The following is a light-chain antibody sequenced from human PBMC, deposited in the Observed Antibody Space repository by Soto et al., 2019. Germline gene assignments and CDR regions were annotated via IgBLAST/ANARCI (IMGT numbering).Light chain of an antibody. V-gene: IGLV1-47*01. Sequence: QSVLTQPPSASGTPGQRVTISCSGSSSNIGSNYVYWYHQLPGTAPKLLIYRHNQRPSGVPDRFSGSKSGTSASLAISGLRSEDEADYYCATWDDSLSVVVFGGGTKLTVL. J-gene: IGLJ2*01. CDR1: SSNIGSNY. CDR3: ATWDDSLSVVV. CDR2: RHN.